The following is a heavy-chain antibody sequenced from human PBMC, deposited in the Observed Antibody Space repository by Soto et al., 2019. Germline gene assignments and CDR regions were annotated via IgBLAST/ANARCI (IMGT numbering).Heavy chain of an antibody. D-gene: IGHD2-15*01. CDR1: GGTFGSYA. Sequence: SVKVSCKASGGTFGSYAISWVRQAPGQGLEWMGGIIPIFGTANYAQKFQGRVTITADESTSTAYMELSSLRSEDTAVYYCARDIVVVVAATPYYYYGMDVWGQGTTVTVSS. J-gene: IGHJ6*02. CDR3: ARDIVVVVAATPYYYYGMDV. V-gene: IGHV1-69*13. CDR2: IIPIFGTA.